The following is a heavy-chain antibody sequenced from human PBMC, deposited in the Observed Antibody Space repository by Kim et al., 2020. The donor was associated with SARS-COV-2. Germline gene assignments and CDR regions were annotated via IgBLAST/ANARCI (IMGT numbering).Heavy chain of an antibody. J-gene: IGHJ3*02. D-gene: IGHD1-26*01. CDR2: IYYSGST. Sequence: SETLSLTCTVSGGSISSYYWSWIRQPPGKGLEWIGYIYYSGSTNYNPSLKSRVTISVDTSKNQFSLKLSSVTAADTAVYYCARSEHDAFDIWGQGTMVIV. CDR1: GGSISSYY. V-gene: IGHV4-59*01. CDR3: ARSEHDAFDI.